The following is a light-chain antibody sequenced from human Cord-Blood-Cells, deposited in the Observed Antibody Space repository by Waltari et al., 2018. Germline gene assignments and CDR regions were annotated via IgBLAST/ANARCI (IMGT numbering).Light chain of an antibody. Sequence: QSALTQPPSASGSPGQSVPLSCTGTSSDVGGYNYVSWYQQHPGKAPKLMIYEVSKRPSGVPDRFSGSKSGNTASLTVSGLQAEDEVDYYCSSYAGSNNYVFGTGTKVTVL. CDR2: EVS. CDR1: SSDVGGYNY. V-gene: IGLV2-8*01. J-gene: IGLJ1*01. CDR3: SSYAGSNNYV.